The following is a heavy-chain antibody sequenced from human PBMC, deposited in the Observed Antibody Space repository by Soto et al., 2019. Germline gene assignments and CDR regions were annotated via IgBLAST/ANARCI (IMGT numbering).Heavy chain of an antibody. V-gene: IGHV4-34*01. CDR3: ARNIVVVPAAIQGPKYNWFDP. CDR1: GGSFSGYY. J-gene: IGHJ5*02. CDR2: INHSGST. Sequence: QVQLQQWGAGLLKPSETLSLTCAVYGGSFSGYYWSWIRQPPGKGLEWIGEINHSGSTNYNPSLKSRVTISVDTSKNQFSLKLSSVTAADTAVYYCARNIVVVPAAIQGPKYNWFDPWGQGTLVTVSS. D-gene: IGHD2-2*01.